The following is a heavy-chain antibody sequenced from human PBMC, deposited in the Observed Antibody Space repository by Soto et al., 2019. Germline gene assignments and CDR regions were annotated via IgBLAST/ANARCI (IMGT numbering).Heavy chain of an antibody. V-gene: IGHV3-23*01. CDR3: AKDIVVVPAYYYYYGMDV. Sequence: GGSLRLSCAASGFTFISYAMSWVRQAPGKGLEWVSAISGSGGSTYYADSVKGRFTISRDNSKNTLYLQMNSLRAEDTAVYYCAKDIVVVPAYYYYYGMDVWGQGTTVTVSS. J-gene: IGHJ6*02. D-gene: IGHD2-2*01. CDR1: GFTFISYA. CDR2: ISGSGGST.